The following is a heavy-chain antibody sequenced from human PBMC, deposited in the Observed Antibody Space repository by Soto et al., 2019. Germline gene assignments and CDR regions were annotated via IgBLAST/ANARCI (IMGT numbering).Heavy chain of an antibody. Sequence: SETLSLTCTVSGASISGFYWSWIRKSAGKGLEWIGRIYATGTTDYNPSLKSRVMMSVDTSKKQFSLKLRSVTAADTAVYYCVRDGTKTLRDWFDPWGQGISVTVPS. CDR2: IYATGTT. CDR3: VRDGTKTLRDWFDP. CDR1: GASISGFY. J-gene: IGHJ5*02. V-gene: IGHV4-4*07. D-gene: IGHD1-1*01.